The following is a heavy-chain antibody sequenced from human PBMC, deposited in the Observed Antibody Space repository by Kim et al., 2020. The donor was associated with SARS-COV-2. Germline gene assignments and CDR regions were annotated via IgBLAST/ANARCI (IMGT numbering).Heavy chain of an antibody. V-gene: IGHV4-59*01. Sequence: SETLSLTCTVSGGSISSYYWSWIRQPPGKGLEWIGYIYYSGSTNYNPSLKSRVTISVDTSKNQFSLKLSSVTAADTAVYYCARAVFSSSWSIDYWGQGTL. CDR2: IYYSGST. CDR3: ARAVFSSSWSIDY. J-gene: IGHJ4*02. CDR1: GGSISSYY. D-gene: IGHD6-13*01.